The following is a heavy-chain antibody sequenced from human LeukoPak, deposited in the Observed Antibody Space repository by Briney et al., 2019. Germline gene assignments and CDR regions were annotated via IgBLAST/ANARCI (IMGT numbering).Heavy chain of an antibody. J-gene: IGHJ4*02. V-gene: IGHV3-33*08. CDR3: ARDLSAAFDF. D-gene: IGHD6-19*01. Sequence: GRSLRLSCAASGFNFNNYDMHWVRQAPGKGLEWVARLVYDARSDYANSVKGRFSISRDDSRNTLFLDMSNLRVEDTALYYCARDLSAAFDFWGQGVLVTVSS. CDR1: GFNFNNYD. CDR2: LVYDARS.